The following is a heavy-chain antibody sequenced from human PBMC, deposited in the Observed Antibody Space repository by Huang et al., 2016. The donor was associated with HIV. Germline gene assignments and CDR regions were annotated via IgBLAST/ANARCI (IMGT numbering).Heavy chain of an antibody. Sequence: EVQLVQSGAEVKKPGESLKISCTGSGYSFSIYWIAWVRQMPGQGLEWMGSSYPFESKSTCSPSFEGHVSISVDKSINTVYLHWSSLKASDTAIYYCAKGRRAFDVWGQGTWVTVSS. V-gene: IGHV5-51*03. J-gene: IGHJ3*01. CDR1: GYSFSIYW. CDR2: SYPFESKS. CDR3: AKGRRAFDV.